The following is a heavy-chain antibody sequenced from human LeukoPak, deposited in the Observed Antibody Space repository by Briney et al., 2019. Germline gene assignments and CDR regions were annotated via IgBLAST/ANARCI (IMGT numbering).Heavy chain of an antibody. D-gene: IGHD3-10*01. Sequence: GGSPRVSCAASGFTFSNACMSWVRQAPGKGLEWVGRIKSKTDGGTTDYAAPVKGRFTISRDDSKNTLYLQMNSLKTEDTAVYYCTTDYPVSLWLGELIDYGSQGTLVTVSS. CDR2: IKSKTDGGTT. CDR3: TTDYPVSLWLGELIDY. V-gene: IGHV3-15*01. J-gene: IGHJ4*02. CDR1: GFTFSNAC.